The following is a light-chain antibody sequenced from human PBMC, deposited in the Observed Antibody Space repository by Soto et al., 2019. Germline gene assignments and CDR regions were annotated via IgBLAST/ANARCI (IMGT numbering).Light chain of an antibody. CDR2: GAS. V-gene: IGKV1-12*01. Sequence: DIQLTQSPSSVSASVGDSVTLTCRASQAISTWLAWYQQRPGKAPQLLIFGASSLQSGVPSRFSGRGSGTDFTLTISSLQPEDFATYYCQQTSSFAYTFGQGTKLDIK. CDR3: QQTSSFAYT. CDR1: QAISTW. J-gene: IGKJ2*01.